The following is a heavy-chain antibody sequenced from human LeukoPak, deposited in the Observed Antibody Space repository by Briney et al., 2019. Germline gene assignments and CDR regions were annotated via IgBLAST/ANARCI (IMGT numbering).Heavy chain of an antibody. CDR1: GYTFTGYY. CDR3: ARDRSEYSSSSCDY. D-gene: IGHD6-6*01. V-gene: IGHV1-2*02. J-gene: IGHJ4*02. CDR2: INPNSGGT. Sequence: ASVKVSCKASGYTFTGYYMHWVRQAPGQGLEWMGWINPNSGGTNYAQKFQGRVTMTRDTSISTAYMELSRLRSDDTAVYYCARDRSEYSSSSCDYWGQGTLVTVSS.